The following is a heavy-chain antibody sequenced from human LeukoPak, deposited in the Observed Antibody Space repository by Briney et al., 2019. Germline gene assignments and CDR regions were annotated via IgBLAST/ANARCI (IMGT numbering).Heavy chain of an antibody. CDR2: ISWNSGSI. J-gene: IGHJ4*02. CDR1: GFTFDNYA. V-gene: IGHV3-9*01. CDR3: AKDRGYSYGTNSPIDY. Sequence: PGGSLRLSCEASGFTFDNYAMNWVRQAPGKGLEWVSGISWNSGSIGYADSVKGRFTISRDNAKNSLYLQMNSLRAEDTALYYCAKDRGYSYGTNSPIDYWGQGTLVTVSS. D-gene: IGHD5-18*01.